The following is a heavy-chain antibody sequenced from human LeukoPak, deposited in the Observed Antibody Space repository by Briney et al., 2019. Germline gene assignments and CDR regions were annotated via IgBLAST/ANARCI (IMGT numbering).Heavy chain of an antibody. CDR2: IYHSGTT. CDR1: AYSISDGFV. Sequence: SETLSLTCTVSAYSISDGFVWGFIRQPPGKGLEWIASIYHSGTTYYNPSLRSRVTMSVDTSNNQFSLKLSSVTAADTAMYFCTRLSHVAGAPKVSWFDPWGQGTLVTVSS. CDR3: TRLSHVAGAPKVSWFDP. V-gene: IGHV4-38-2*02. D-gene: IGHD1-26*01. J-gene: IGHJ5*02.